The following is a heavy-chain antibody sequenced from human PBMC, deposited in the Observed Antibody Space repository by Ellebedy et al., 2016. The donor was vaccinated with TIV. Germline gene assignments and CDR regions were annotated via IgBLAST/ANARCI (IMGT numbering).Heavy chain of an antibody. D-gene: IGHD3-9*01. V-gene: IGHV1-46*01. CDR3: ARGTLRYFDWLTTPLADY. CDR2: INPSGGST. CDR1: GYTFTSYY. J-gene: IGHJ4*02. Sequence: ASVKVSXKASGYTFTSYYMHWVRQAPGQGLEWMGIINPSGGSTSYAQKLQGRVTMTRNTSISTAYMELSSLRSEDTAVYYCARGTLRYFDWLTTPLADYWGQGTLVTVSS.